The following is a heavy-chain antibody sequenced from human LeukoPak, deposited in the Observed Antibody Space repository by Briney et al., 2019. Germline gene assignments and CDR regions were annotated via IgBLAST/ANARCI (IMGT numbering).Heavy chain of an antibody. Sequence: SETLSLTCTVSGGSISNDYWSWIRQAAGKELEWIGRVYTSGSTNYNPSLKSRVTISLDKSKKQFSLNLNSVTAADTAVYYCARASPGGSSSYYWGQGTLVTVSS. CDR2: VYTSGST. D-gene: IGHD6-6*01. CDR3: ARASPGGSSSYY. J-gene: IGHJ4*02. V-gene: IGHV4-4*07. CDR1: GGSISNDY.